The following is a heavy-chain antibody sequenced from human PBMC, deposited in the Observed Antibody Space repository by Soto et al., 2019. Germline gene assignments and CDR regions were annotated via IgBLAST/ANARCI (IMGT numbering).Heavy chain of an antibody. CDR2: IIPIFGTA. CDR3: AREATNTIFGVPYFDY. D-gene: IGHD3-3*01. J-gene: IGHJ4*02. V-gene: IGHV1-69*13. Sequence: PVKVSCKASGGTFSSYAISWVRQDPGQGLEWMGGIIPIFGTANYAQKFQGRVTITADESTSTAYMELSSLRSEDTAVYYCAREATNTIFGVPYFDYWGQGTLVTVSS. CDR1: GGTFSSYA.